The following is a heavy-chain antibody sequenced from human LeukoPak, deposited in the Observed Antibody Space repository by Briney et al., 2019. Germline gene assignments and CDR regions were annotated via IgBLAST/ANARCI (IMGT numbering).Heavy chain of an antibody. Sequence: ESGPTLVNPTQTLTLTCTFSGFSLSTPGVGVGWIRQPPGKALEWLALIYWDDDKRYSPSLKSRLTITKDTSKNQVVLTMTNMDPVDTATYHCAHTPSQYSSGWSVSNWFDPWGQGTLVTVSS. J-gene: IGHJ5*02. V-gene: IGHV2-5*02. CDR3: AHTPSQYSSGWSVSNWFDP. D-gene: IGHD6-19*01. CDR2: IYWDDDK. CDR1: GFSLSTPGVG.